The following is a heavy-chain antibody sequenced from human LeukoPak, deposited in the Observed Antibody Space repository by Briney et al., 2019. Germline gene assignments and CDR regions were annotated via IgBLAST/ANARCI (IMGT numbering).Heavy chain of an antibody. CDR2: ISAYNGNT. CDR1: GYTFTSFG. Sequence: ASVKVSCKASGYTFTSFGISWVRQAPGQGLEWMGWISAYNGNTNYAQKLQGRVTMTTDTSTSTAYMELRSLRSDDTAVYFCARCGATVIYQLLLSAQDFHYWGQGTLVTVSS. J-gene: IGHJ4*02. D-gene: IGHD2-2*01. V-gene: IGHV1-18*01. CDR3: ARCGATVIYQLLLSAQDFHY.